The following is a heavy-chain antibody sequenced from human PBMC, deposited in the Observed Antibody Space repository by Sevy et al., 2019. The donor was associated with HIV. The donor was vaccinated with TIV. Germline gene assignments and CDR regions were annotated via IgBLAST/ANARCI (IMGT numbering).Heavy chain of an antibody. D-gene: IGHD3-16*01. V-gene: IGHV3-30*18. J-gene: IGHJ4*01. CDR1: GFTFNTYG. CDR2: ISYDGSHK. Sequence: GGSLRLSCAASGFTFNTYGMHWVRQAPGKGLEWLTVISYDGSHKDYADSVKGRFTISRDNSKNTVYLQMNSLRAEDTAVYYCAKVGRKGEVREGESFDYWGQSTLVTVSS. CDR3: AKVGRKGEVREGESFDY.